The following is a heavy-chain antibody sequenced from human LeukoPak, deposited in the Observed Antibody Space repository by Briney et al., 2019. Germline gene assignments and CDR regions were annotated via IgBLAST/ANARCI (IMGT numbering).Heavy chain of an antibody. CDR3: ARATVTTLSDAFDI. D-gene: IGHD4-17*01. Sequence: ASVKVSCKASGYTFSNYGFSWVRQAPGQGLEWMGWISAYNGKTNYAQKVQGRVTMTTDTSTSTAYMDLRSLRSDDTAVCYCARATVTTLSDAFDIWGQGTMVTVSS. V-gene: IGHV1-18*01. J-gene: IGHJ3*02. CDR2: ISAYNGKT. CDR1: GYTFSNYG.